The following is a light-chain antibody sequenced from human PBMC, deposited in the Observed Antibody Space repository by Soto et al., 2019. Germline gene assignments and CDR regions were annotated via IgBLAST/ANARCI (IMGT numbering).Light chain of an antibody. V-gene: IGKV3-20*01. Sequence: IVLTQSPVTLSLSPGDRATLSCRASQSMSNSNLAWYRHKPGQAPRLLIYGASNRATGIPDRFSGSGSGTDFILTINRLEPEDFAVYYCQEFASNFGGGTKVDIK. CDR3: QEFASN. CDR1: QSMSNSN. J-gene: IGKJ4*01. CDR2: GAS.